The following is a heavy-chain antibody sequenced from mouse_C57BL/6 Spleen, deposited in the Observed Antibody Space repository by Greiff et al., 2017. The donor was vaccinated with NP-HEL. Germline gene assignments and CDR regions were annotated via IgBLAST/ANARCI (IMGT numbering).Heavy chain of an antibody. J-gene: IGHJ2*01. V-gene: IGHV1-54*01. Sequence: VKLQESGAELVRPGTSVKVSCKASGYAFTNYLIEWVKQRPGQGLEWIGVINPGSGGTNYNEKFKGKATLTADKSSSTAYMQLSSLTSEDSAVYFCAREYYYGSSYYFDYWGQGTTLTVSS. CDR1: GYAFTNYL. CDR3: AREYYYGSSYYFDY. CDR2: INPGSGGT. D-gene: IGHD1-1*01.